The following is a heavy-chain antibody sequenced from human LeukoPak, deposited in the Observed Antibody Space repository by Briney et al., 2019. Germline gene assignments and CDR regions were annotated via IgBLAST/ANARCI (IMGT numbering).Heavy chain of an antibody. V-gene: IGHV4-59*01. CDR3: AAGGGSYSSFVDY. CDR1: GGSISSYY. CDR2: IYSSGST. J-gene: IGHJ4*02. D-gene: IGHD1-26*01. Sequence: KPSETLSLTCTLSGGSISSYYWSWIRQPPGKGLEWIGYIYSSGSTNYNPSLKSRVTISVDTSKNQFSLKLSSVTAADPAVYYCAAGGGSYSSFVDYWGQGTLVTVSS.